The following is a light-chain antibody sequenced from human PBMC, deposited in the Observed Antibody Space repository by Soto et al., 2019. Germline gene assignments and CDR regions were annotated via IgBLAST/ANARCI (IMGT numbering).Light chain of an antibody. V-gene: IGKV1-5*03. CDR3: QQYNSYWT. Sequence: DIQMTQSPSSLFASVGDRVTITRRASQSVSNWLAWYQQKPGRAPKLLIYKASTLESGVPSRFSGSGSGTEFTLTISNLQPDDFATYYCQQYNSYWTFGQGTKVDI. CDR2: KAS. CDR1: QSVSNW. J-gene: IGKJ1*01.